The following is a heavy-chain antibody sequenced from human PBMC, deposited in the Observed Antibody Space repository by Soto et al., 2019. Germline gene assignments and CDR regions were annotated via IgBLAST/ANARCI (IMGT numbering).Heavy chain of an antibody. Sequence: QVQLQESGPGLVKPSQTLSLTCTVSGGSISSGGYYWSWIRQHPGKGLEWIGYIYYSGSTYYNPSLKIRFTISVNTSKNQYSLKLSSVPAADTAVYYCARGFRDYVWGSYRSNSFDPWGQGTLVTVSS. CDR2: IYYSGST. D-gene: IGHD3-16*02. J-gene: IGHJ5*02. CDR1: GGSISSGGYY. V-gene: IGHV4-31*03. CDR3: ARGFRDYVWGSYRSNSFDP.